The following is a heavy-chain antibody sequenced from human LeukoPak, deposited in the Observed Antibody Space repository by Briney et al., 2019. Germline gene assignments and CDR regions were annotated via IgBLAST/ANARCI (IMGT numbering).Heavy chain of an antibody. CDR2: IYYSGST. V-gene: IGHV4-38-2*02. Sequence: SETLSLTCTVSGYSISSGYYWGWIRQPPGKGLEWIGSIYYSGSTYYNPSLKSRVTISVDTSKNQFSLKLSSVTAADTAVYYCARDLKEGSSWYRDYWGQGTLVTVSS. CDR1: GYSISSGYY. CDR3: ARDLKEGSSWYRDY. J-gene: IGHJ4*02. D-gene: IGHD6-13*01.